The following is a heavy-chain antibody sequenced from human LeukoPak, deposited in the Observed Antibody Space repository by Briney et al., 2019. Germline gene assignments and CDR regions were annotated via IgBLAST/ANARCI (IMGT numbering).Heavy chain of an antibody. J-gene: IGHJ3*02. CDR2: ISAYNGNT. Sequence: ASVKVSCKASGGTFSSYAISWVRQAPGQGLEWMGWISAYNGNTNYAQKLQGRVTMTTDTSTSTAYMELRSLRSDDTAVYYCARITVTTNAFDIWGQGTMVTVSS. CDR3: ARITVTTNAFDI. D-gene: IGHD4-17*01. CDR1: GGTFSSYA. V-gene: IGHV1-18*01.